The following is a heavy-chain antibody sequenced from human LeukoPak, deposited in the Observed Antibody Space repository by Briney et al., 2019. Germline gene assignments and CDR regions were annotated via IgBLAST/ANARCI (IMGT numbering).Heavy chain of an antibody. D-gene: IGHD3-22*01. CDR1: GGSISSYC. J-gene: IGHJ4*02. V-gene: IGHV4-59*01. CDR2: IYYIGST. CDR3: ARGDVHYYDSSGYLDY. Sequence: SETLSLTCTVSGGSISSYCWSWIRQPPGKGLEWIGYIYYIGSTNYNPSLESRVTISVDTSRNQFSLKLSSVTAADTAVYFCARGDVHYYDSSGYLDYWGQGTLVTVSS.